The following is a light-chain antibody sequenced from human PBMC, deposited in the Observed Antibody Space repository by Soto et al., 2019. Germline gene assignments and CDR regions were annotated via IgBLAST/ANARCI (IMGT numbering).Light chain of an antibody. V-gene: IGKV1-5*03. CDR2: LAS. Sequence: DIQMTQSPSALSASVGDRVTLTCRASQEIGSFLAWYQRKPGKAPKLLIYLASRLESGVPSRFSGSGSGTEFTLTISGLQPDDFATYFCQQYNSHSFYTFGQGTKLEIK. CDR3: QQYNSHSFYT. J-gene: IGKJ2*01. CDR1: QEIGSF.